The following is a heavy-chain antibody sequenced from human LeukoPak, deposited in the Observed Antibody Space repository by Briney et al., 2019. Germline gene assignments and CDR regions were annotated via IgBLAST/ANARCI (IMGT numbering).Heavy chain of an antibody. V-gene: IGHV3-7*03. CDR3: ARGIYFDY. Sequence: GGSLRLSCTASGLTLSNYWMIWVRQAPGKRLQWVAKIKQDGSEKYYVDSVGGRFTISRDNSKNTLYLQMNSLIAEDTAVYYCARGIYFDYWGRGTLVTVSS. CDR1: GLTLSNYW. CDR2: IKQDGSEK. J-gene: IGHJ4*02.